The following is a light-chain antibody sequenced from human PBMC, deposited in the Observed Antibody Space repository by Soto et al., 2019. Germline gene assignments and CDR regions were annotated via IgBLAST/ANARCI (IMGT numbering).Light chain of an antibody. Sequence: DIQMTQYPSNLSSSLGDRVTITCGASQSISSWLAWYQQKPGKAPKLLIYAASTLQSGVPSRFSGSGSGTDFTLTISSLQYEDFATYYCQQYYSYTQTFGQGTKVDI. J-gene: IGKJ1*01. CDR1: QSISSW. V-gene: IGKV1-5*01. CDR3: QQYYSYTQT. CDR2: AAS.